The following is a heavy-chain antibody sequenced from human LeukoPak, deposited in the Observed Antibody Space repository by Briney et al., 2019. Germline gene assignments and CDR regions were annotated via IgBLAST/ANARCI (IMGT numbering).Heavy chain of an antibody. V-gene: IGHV4-34*01. Sequence: SESLSLTCAVYGGSFSGYYWSWIRQPPGKGLECIGEINHSGSTNYNPSLKSRVTTSVDTSKNQFSLKLSSVTAADTAVYYCARGRKQWLVSGGNWFDPWGQGTLVTVSS. D-gene: IGHD6-19*01. J-gene: IGHJ5*02. CDR3: ARGRKQWLVSGGNWFDP. CDR2: INHSGST. CDR1: GGSFSGYY.